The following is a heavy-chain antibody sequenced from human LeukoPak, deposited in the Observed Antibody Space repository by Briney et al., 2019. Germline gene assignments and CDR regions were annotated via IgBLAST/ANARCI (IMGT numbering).Heavy chain of an antibody. V-gene: IGHV3-48*03. CDR3: ARGPYSSSWSAWFDP. D-gene: IGHD6-13*01. Sequence: GGSLRLSCAASGFTFSSQEMNWVRQAPGKGLEWVSYISSSGTSIYYADTVKGRFTISRDNAKNSLYLQMNSLRAEDTAFYYCARGPYSSSWSAWFDPWGQGTLVTVSS. CDR2: ISSSGTSI. J-gene: IGHJ5*02. CDR1: GFTFSSQE.